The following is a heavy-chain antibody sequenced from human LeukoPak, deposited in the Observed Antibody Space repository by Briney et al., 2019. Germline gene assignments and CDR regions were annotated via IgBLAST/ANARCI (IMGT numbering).Heavy chain of an antibody. J-gene: IGHJ4*02. CDR3: ARVPLGSYGIDY. D-gene: IGHD5-18*01. CDR1: GYTFTRYY. Sequence: ASVKVSCKPSGYTFTRYYMHWVRQAPGQGLEWMGIINPSGGSTSYAQKFQGRVTMTRDMSTSTVYMELSSLRSEDTAVYYCARVPLGSYGIDYWGQGTLVTVSS. CDR2: INPSGGST. V-gene: IGHV1-46*01.